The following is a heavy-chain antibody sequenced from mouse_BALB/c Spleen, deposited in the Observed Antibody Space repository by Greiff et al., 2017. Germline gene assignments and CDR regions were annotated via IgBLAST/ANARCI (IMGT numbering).Heavy chain of an antibody. Sequence: EVQLQQSGAELVKPGASVKLSCTASGFNIKDTYMHWVKQRPEQGLEWIGRIDPANGNTKYDPKFQGKATITADTSSNTAYLQLSSLTSEDTAVYYCARDWDVWYFDVWGAGTTVTVSS. CDR1: GFNIKDTY. CDR2: IDPANGNT. CDR3: ARDWDVWYFDV. V-gene: IGHV14-3*02. D-gene: IGHD4-1*01. J-gene: IGHJ1*01.